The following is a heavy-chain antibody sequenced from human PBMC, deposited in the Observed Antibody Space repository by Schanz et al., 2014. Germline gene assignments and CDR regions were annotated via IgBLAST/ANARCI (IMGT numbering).Heavy chain of an antibody. CDR3: ARSNYYDNSDYYNSFDY. Sequence: QVHLVQSGAEVKKPGASVKVSCKASGYNITSNDVTWVRQAPGQGLEWMGWINAGTGNTEYSQKFQGRVTITRDTLASTAYMEVSSLRSEDTAVYYCARSNYYDNSDYYNSFDYWGQGTLVTVSS. CDR1: GYNITSND. V-gene: IGHV1-3*01. D-gene: IGHD3-22*01. J-gene: IGHJ4*02. CDR2: INAGTGNT.